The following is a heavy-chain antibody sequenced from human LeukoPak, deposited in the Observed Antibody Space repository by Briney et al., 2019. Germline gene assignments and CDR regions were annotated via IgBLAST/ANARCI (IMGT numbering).Heavy chain of an antibody. Sequence: GGSLRLSCAASGFTFSSYSMTWVRQAPGKGLEWVSSISSSSSYIYYADSVKGRFTISRDNAKNSLYLQINRLRAEDTAVYYCARGKPDYYGSGSYYNVPDYWGQGTLVTVSS. D-gene: IGHD3-10*01. CDR2: ISSSSSYI. V-gene: IGHV3-21*01. J-gene: IGHJ4*02. CDR1: GFTFSSYS. CDR3: ARGKPDYYGSGSYYNVPDY.